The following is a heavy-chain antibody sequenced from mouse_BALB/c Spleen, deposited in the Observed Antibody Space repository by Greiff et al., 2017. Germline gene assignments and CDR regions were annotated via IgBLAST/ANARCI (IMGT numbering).Heavy chain of an antibody. J-gene: IGHJ1*01. CDR3: ARDHYGNYSYWYFDV. Sequence: DVMLVESGGGLVQPGGSLRLSCATSGFTFTDYYMSWVRQPPGKALEWLGFIRNKANGYTTEYSASVKGRFTISRDNSQSILYLQMNTLRAEDSATYYCARDHYGNYSYWYFDVWGAGTTVTVSS. CDR1: GFTFTDYY. V-gene: IGHV7-3*02. D-gene: IGHD2-1*01. CDR2: IRNKANGYTT.